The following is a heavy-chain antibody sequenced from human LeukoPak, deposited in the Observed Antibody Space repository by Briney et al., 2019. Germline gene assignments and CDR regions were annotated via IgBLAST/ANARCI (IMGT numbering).Heavy chain of an antibody. D-gene: IGHD3-3*01. Sequence: GGSLRLSCAPSGFTFSRHGMHWVRQAPGKGLEWVAIISNDGSRKYYAHSVEGRFTISRDNSKNTLYLQMDSLRAEDTAVYYCARDRAWNYFGYWGQGTLVTVSS. CDR2: ISNDGSRK. CDR1: GFTFSRHG. V-gene: IGHV3-30*03. J-gene: IGHJ4*02. CDR3: ARDRAWNYFGY.